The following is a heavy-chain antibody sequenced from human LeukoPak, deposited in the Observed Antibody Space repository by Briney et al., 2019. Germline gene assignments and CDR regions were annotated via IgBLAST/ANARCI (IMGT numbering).Heavy chain of an antibody. CDR2: INHSGST. CDR3: ATEYSSGLPFDY. V-gene: IGHV4-34*01. J-gene: IGHJ4*02. Sequence: PSEALSLTCAVYAGSFSVYYGSCSRQPPGNGLEWRGEINHSGSTKYNPSLKSRVTISVDTSKHQFSLKLSSVTAADTAVYYCATEYSSGLPFDYWGQGTLVTVSS. CDR1: AGSFSVYY. D-gene: IGHD6-19*01.